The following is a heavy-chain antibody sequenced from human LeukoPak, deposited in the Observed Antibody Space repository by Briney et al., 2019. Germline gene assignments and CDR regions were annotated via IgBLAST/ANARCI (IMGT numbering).Heavy chain of an antibody. CDR2: TYYRSKWYN. V-gene: IGHV6-1*01. J-gene: IGHJ4*02. CDR3: ARDPGYYDYVWGSYRYTHFDY. D-gene: IGHD3-16*02. CDR1: GDSVSSNSAA. Sequence: SQTLSLTCAISGDSVSSNSAAWNWIRQSPSRGLEWLGRTYYRSKWYNDYAVSVKSRITINPDTSKNQFSLQLNSVTPEDTAVYYCARDPGYYDYVWGSYRYTHFDYWGQGTLVTVSS.